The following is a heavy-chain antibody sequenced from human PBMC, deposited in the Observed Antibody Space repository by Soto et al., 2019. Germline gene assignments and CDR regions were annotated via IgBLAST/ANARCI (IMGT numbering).Heavy chain of an antibody. CDR2: IIPIFGTA. Sequence: QGLEWMGGIIPIFGTANYAQKFQGRVTITADESTSTAYMELSSLRSEDTAVYYCARDGDYSYGYYYYGMDVWGQGTTVTVSS. J-gene: IGHJ6*02. D-gene: IGHD5-18*01. V-gene: IGHV1-69*01. CDR3: ARDGDYSYGYYYYGMDV.